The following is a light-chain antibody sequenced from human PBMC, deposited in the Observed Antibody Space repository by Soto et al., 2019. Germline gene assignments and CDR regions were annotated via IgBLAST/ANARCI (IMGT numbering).Light chain of an antibody. Sequence: EIVLTQSPAALSVSPGGRATLSCRASQDVMYDLAWYQQKPGQAPRLLVYGASTRATDAPPRFRGSGSGREFSLTISSLQSEDFATYYCQQYRSWPWTFGQGSRVEIK. CDR2: GAS. CDR3: QQYRSWPWT. V-gene: IGKV3-15*01. CDR1: QDVMYD. J-gene: IGKJ1*01.